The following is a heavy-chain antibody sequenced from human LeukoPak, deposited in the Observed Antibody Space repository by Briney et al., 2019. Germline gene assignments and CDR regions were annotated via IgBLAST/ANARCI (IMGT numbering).Heavy chain of an antibody. CDR3: ARGPSSGIDY. CDR2: ANPNSGGT. Sequence: GASVKVSCKASGYTFTGYYIHWVRQAPGQGLEWMGWANPNSGGTHCAQKFQGRVTMTRDTSISTVYMELSSLGSDDTAIYYCARGPSSGIDYWGQGTLVTVSS. J-gene: IGHJ4*02. CDR1: GYTFTGYY. D-gene: IGHD3-10*01. V-gene: IGHV1-2*02.